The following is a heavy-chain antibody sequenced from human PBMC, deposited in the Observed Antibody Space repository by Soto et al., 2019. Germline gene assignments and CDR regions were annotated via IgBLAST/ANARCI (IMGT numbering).Heavy chain of an antibody. CDR3: ARLEGIPYHLVYCSSTSCYNWFDP. CDR1: GFTFSSYW. CDR2: IKQDGSEK. Sequence: GGSLRLSCAASGFTFSSYWMSWVRQAPGKGLEWVANIKQDGSEKYYVDSVKGRFTISRDNAKNSLYLQMNSLRAEDTAVYYCARLEGIPYHLVYCSSTSCYNWFDPWGQGTLVTVSS. J-gene: IGHJ5*02. D-gene: IGHD2-2*01. V-gene: IGHV3-7*01.